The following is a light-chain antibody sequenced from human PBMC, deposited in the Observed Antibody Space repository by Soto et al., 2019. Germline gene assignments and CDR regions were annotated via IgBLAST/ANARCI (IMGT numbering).Light chain of an antibody. V-gene: IGKV3-20*01. CDR1: QSVSSSY. CDR3: QQYET. Sequence: EILMTQSPATLSVSPGERATLSCRASQSVSSSYLAWYQQKPGQAPRLLIYGASSRATGIPDRFSGSGSGTDFTLTISRLEPEDFAVYYCQQYETFGQGTKVDIK. CDR2: GAS. J-gene: IGKJ1*01.